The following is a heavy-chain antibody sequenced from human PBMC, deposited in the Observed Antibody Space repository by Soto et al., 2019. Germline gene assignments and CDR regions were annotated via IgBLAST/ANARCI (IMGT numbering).Heavy chain of an antibody. V-gene: IGHV3-23*01. CDR1: GFTFSSYA. J-gene: IGHJ4*02. Sequence: PGGSLILSCAASGFTFSSYAMNWVRPAPGKGLEWVSTISDSGGNTYYADSVKGRFTISRDKSRNTLYLQMNSLRAEDTAVYYCAKDIGYLDGLGQFNYGGQETRVTVSA. CDR3: AKDIGYLDGLGQFNY. D-gene: IGHD3-9*01. CDR2: ISDSGGNT.